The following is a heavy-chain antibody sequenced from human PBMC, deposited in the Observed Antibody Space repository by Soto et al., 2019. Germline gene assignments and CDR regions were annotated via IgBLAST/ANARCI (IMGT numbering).Heavy chain of an antibody. CDR3: AKCLSVQLWLLGPGMDV. D-gene: IGHD5-18*01. Sequence: QAGGSLRLSCAASGFTFSSYAMSWVRQAPGKGLEWVSAISGSGGSTYYADSVKGRFTISRDNSKNTLYLQMNSLRAEDTAVYYCAKCLSVQLWLLGPGMDVWGQGTTVTVSS. J-gene: IGHJ6*02. V-gene: IGHV3-23*01. CDR1: GFTFSSYA. CDR2: ISGSGGST.